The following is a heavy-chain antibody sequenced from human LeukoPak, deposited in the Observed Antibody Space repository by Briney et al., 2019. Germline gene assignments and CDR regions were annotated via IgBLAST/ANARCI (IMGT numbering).Heavy chain of an antibody. V-gene: IGHV3-21*01. CDR2: ISSSSSYI. CDR3: TKDRSGRETGNQRDDY. J-gene: IGHJ4*02. D-gene: IGHD1-14*01. Sequence: GGSLRLSCAASGFTLSYNNMNWVRQAPGKGLEWVSSISSSSSYIYFADSVKGRFTVSRDNSRSTLYLQMNSLRADDTAVYFCTKDRSGRETGNQRDDYWGQGTLVTVSS. CDR1: GFTLSYNN.